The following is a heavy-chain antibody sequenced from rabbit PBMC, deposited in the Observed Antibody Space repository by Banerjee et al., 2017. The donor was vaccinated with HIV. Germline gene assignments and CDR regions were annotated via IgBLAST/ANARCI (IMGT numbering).Heavy chain of an antibody. CDR1: GIDFRSSFW. CDR2: IYPTYGAT. CDR3: ARGLVAGVLDL. J-gene: IGHJ4*01. D-gene: IGHD3-3*01. V-gene: IGHV1S43*01. Sequence: QEQLVESGGGLVTLGGSLKLTCKASGIDFRSSFWISWVRQTPGKGLEWIGCIYPTYGATDYASWVNGRFTISLDNAQNTVFLQMTSLTAADTATYFCARGLVAGVLDLWGPGTLVTVS.